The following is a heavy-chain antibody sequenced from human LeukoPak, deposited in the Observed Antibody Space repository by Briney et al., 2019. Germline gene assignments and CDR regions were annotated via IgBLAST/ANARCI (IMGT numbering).Heavy chain of an antibody. V-gene: IGHV3-23*01. D-gene: IGHD6-19*01. Sequence: GGSLRLSCAASGFTFSNYGMSWVRQAPGKGLEWVSAVTGTGGSTYYADSVKGRFTISRDNSNNTLYLQMNSLRGEDTAIYYCAKNGYSSGWYPENWGQGTLVTVSS. J-gene: IGHJ4*02. CDR2: VTGTGGST. CDR1: GFTFSNYG. CDR3: AKNGYSSGWYPEN.